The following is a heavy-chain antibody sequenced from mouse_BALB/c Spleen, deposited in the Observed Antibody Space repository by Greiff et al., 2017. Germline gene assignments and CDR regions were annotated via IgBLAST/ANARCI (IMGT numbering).Heavy chain of an antibody. CDR2: ISSGGGST. Sequence: EVQRVESGGGLVKPGGSLKLSCAASGFAFSSYDMSWVRQTPEKRLEWVAYISSGGGSTYYPDTVKGRFTISRDNAKNTLYLQMSSLKSEDTAMYYCARHSTLYYRYDWFAYWGQGTLVTVSA. D-gene: IGHD2-14*01. CDR3: ARHSTLYYRYDWFAY. CDR1: GFAFSSYD. J-gene: IGHJ3*01. V-gene: IGHV5-12-1*01.